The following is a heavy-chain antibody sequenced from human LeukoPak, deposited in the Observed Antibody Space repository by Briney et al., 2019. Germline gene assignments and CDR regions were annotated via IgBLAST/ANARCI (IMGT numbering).Heavy chain of an antibody. J-gene: IGHJ4*02. CDR1: GGSISSGGYY. CDR2: IYYSGST. Sequence: SETLSLTCTVSGGSISSGGYYWSWIRQHPGKGLEWIGYIYYSGSTYYNPSLKSRVTVSVDTSKNQFSLKLSSVTAADTAVYYCARRGPGAYIVLMVYADPFDYWGQGTLVTVSS. CDR3: ARRGPGAYIVLMVYADPFDY. V-gene: IGHV4-31*03. D-gene: IGHD2-8*01.